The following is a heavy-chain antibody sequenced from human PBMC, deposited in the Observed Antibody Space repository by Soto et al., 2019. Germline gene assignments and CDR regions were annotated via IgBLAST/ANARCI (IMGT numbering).Heavy chain of an antibody. CDR1: GFTFSSFA. CDR2: ISGGGGGT. V-gene: IGHV3-23*01. CDR3: AKAISACTRTQYFDC. D-gene: IGHD1-20*01. J-gene: IGHJ4*02. Sequence: EVQLLESGGGLVQPGGSLRLSCAASGFTFSSFAMSWVRQAPGKGLEWVSGISGGGGGTYYGDSVKGRFTISRDNSKTPLQLQMTSLTAGDTVLYCCAKAISACTRTQYFDCWGQGTVVTVSS.